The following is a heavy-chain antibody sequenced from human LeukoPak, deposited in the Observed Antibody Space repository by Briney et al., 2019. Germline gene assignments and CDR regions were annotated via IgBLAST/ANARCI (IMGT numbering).Heavy chain of an antibody. CDR3: ARGDIVVVPAAHSRDY. D-gene: IGHD2-2*01. CDR2: INPNSGGT. Sequence: ASVKVSCKASGYTFTGYYMHWVRQAPGQGREWMGWINPNSGGTNYAQKFQGRVTMTRDTSISTAYMELSRLRSDDTAVYYCARGDIVVVPAAHSRDYWGQGTLVTVSS. J-gene: IGHJ4*02. V-gene: IGHV1-2*02. CDR1: GYTFTGYY.